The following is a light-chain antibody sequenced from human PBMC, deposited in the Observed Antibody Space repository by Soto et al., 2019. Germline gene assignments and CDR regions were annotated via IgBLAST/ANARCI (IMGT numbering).Light chain of an antibody. Sequence: ENVLMSSPGTLSLSPGERATLSCRASQTVSSYLTWYQQRPGQAPRLLIYGASRRATGIPDRFSGSGSGTDFTLTISRLEPEDFALYYCQQYSTSPITFVQGTRLEIK. CDR1: QTVSSY. V-gene: IGKV3-20*01. J-gene: IGKJ5*01. CDR2: GAS. CDR3: QQYSTSPIT.